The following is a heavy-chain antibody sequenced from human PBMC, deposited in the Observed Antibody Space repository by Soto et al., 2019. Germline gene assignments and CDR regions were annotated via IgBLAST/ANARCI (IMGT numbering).Heavy chain of an antibody. V-gene: IGHV4-34*01. CDR2: INHSGST. D-gene: IGHD6-13*01. CDR1: GGSFSGYY. Sequence: PSETLSLTCAVYGGSFSGYYWSWIRQPPGKGLEWIGEINHSGSTNYNPSLKSRVTISVDTSKNQFSLKMSSVTAADTAVYYCASIAAAGLTYYYSYYGMDVWGQGTTGTV. J-gene: IGHJ6*02. CDR3: ASIAAAGLTYYYSYYGMDV.